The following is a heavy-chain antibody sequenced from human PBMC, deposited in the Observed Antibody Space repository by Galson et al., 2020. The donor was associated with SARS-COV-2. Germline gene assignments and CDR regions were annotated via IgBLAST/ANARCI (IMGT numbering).Heavy chain of an antibody. V-gene: IGHV3-23*01. Sequence: TGGSLRLSCAASGFTFSSYAMSWVRQAPGKGLECVSAISGSGDSTYYADSVQGRFTIARDNSKNTLYLQMNSLRAEDTAIYYCAKPGITMIIVVTSPIFEYWGQGTLVTVSS. D-gene: IGHD3-22*01. J-gene: IGHJ4*02. CDR1: GFTFSSYA. CDR2: ISGSGDST. CDR3: AKPGITMIIVVTSPIFEY.